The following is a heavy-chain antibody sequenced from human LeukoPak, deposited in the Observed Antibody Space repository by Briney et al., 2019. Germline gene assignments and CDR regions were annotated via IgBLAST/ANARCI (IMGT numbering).Heavy chain of an antibody. CDR1: GGTFSSYA. Sequence: SVKVSCKASGGTFSSYAISWVRQAPGQGLEWMGGIIPIFGTANYAQKFQGRVTITADESTSTAYMELSSLRAEDTAVYYCAKDQGYSSAWYSRDGFDMWGQGTMVTVSS. CDR2: IIPIFGTA. J-gene: IGHJ3*02. V-gene: IGHV1-69*13. D-gene: IGHD6-19*01. CDR3: AKDQGYSSAWYSRDGFDM.